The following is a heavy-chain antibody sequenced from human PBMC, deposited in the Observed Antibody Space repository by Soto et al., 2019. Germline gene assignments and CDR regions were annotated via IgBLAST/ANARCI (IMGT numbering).Heavy chain of an antibody. CDR2: INPNSGGT. J-gene: IGHJ3*02. CDR1: GYTLTELS. D-gene: IGHD4-17*01. CDR3: ARVDYGDYAHAFDI. Sequence: ASVKVSCKVSGYTLTELSMHWVRQAPGQGLEWMGWINPNSGGTNYAQKFQGWVTMTRDTSISTAYMELSRLRSDDTAVYYCARVDYGDYAHAFDIWGQGTMVTVSS. V-gene: IGHV1-2*04.